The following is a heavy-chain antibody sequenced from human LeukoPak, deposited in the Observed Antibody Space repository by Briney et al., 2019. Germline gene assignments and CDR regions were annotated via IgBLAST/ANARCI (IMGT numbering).Heavy chain of an antibody. CDR2: IRVSAGSK. CDR3: ATGSVRYSASWYSQEGDY. CDR1: GFTFNTYA. Sequence: QAGGSLRLSCAASGFTFNTYAMSWVRQAPGKGLEWVSAIRVSAGSKYYADSVKGRFTISRDNSKNTLYLQMNSLRAEDTAVYYCATGSVRYSASWYSQEGDYWGQGTLVTVSS. D-gene: IGHD6-13*01. V-gene: IGHV3-23*01. J-gene: IGHJ4*02.